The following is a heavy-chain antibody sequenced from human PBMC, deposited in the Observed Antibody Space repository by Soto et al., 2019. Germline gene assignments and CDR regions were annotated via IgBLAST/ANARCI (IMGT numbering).Heavy chain of an antibody. D-gene: IGHD1-26*01. Sequence: GASVKVSCKVSGYTLTELSMHWVRQAPGKGLEWMGGFDPEDGETIYAQKYQGRVTMTEDTSTDTAYMEMSSLRSEDTAVYYCATQPLYRGSPVDYWGQGTLVTVSS. J-gene: IGHJ4*02. V-gene: IGHV1-24*01. CDR1: GYTLTELS. CDR3: ATQPLYRGSPVDY. CDR2: FDPEDGET.